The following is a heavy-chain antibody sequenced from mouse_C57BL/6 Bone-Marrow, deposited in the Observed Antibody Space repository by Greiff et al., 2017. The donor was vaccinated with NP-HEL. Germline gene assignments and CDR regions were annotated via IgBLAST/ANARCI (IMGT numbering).Heavy chain of an antibody. CDR1: GFNIKDDY. V-gene: IGHV14-4*01. CDR3: TLNYYGSSLAWFAY. CDR2: IDPENGDT. Sequence: EVKLQESGAELVRPGASVKLSCTASGFNIKDDYMHWVKQRPEQGLEWIGWIDPENGDTEYASKFQGKATITADTSSNTAYLQLSSLTSEDTAVYYCTLNYYGSSLAWFAYWGQGTLVTVSA. J-gene: IGHJ3*01. D-gene: IGHD1-1*01.